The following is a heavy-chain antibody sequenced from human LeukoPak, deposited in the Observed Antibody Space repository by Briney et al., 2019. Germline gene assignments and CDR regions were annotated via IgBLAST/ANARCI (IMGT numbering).Heavy chain of an antibody. V-gene: IGHV4-34*01. D-gene: IGHD2-21*02. J-gene: IGHJ4*02. CDR2: INHSGST. Sequence: SETLSLTCAYSGSFSGYYWSWIRQSPGQGLEWIGEINHSGSTNYNPSLKSRVTISVDTSKNHFSLSLRSVTAADTAVYYCSRHWYCGGDCYDEFWGQGTLVTVSS. CDR1: SGSFSGYY. CDR3: SRHWYCGGDCYDEF.